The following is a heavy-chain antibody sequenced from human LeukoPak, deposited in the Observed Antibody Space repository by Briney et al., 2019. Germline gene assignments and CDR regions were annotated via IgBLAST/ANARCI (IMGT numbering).Heavy chain of an antibody. CDR1: GFTFSTYW. CDR2: INSDGSST. Sequence: GGSLRLSCAASGFTFSTYWMHWVRQAPGKGLVWVSRINSDGSSTSYAESVKGRFTISRDNAKNTLYLQMNSLRAEDTAVFYCARDASRTGDYFDYWGQGTLVTVSS. V-gene: IGHV3-74*01. CDR3: ARDASRTGDYFDY. D-gene: IGHD2-8*02. J-gene: IGHJ4*02.